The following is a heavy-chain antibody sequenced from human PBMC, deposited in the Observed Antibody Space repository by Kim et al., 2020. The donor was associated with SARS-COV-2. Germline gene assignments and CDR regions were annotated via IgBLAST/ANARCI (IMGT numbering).Heavy chain of an antibody. Sequence: ASVKVSCKASGYTFSSYAIHWVRQAPGQRLEWMGWINADNGNTKYSQKFQGRVTITRDTSASTAYMELISLRSEDTALYYCARGRGYDAGLVDYWGQGTLVTVSS. CDR3: ARGRGYDAGLVDY. J-gene: IGHJ4*02. CDR1: GYTFSSYA. D-gene: IGHD3-3*01. CDR2: INADNGNT. V-gene: IGHV1-3*01.